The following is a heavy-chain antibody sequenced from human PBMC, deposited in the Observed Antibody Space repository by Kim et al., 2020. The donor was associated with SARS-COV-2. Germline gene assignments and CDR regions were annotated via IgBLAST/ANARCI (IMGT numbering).Heavy chain of an antibody. D-gene: IGHD2-2*01. CDR3: AKNPLTWASAFDS. CDR1: GFTLSTYA. Sequence: GGSLRLSCVASGFTLSTYAMSWVRLAPGKGLEWVSTITSGAGTYYIDSVKGRFTISRDNSKNTLYLQMNSLRAGDTAVYYCAKNPLTWASAFDSWGQGTLGTVSS. V-gene: IGHV3-23*01. J-gene: IGHJ4*02. CDR2: ITSGAGT.